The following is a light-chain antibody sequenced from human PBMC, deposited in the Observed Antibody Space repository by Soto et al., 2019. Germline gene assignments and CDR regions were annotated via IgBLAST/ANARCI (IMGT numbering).Light chain of an antibody. Sequence: EIVLTQSPATLSLSPGERATLSCGASQTVSSYLAWYQQKPGQAPRLLIYDASNRATGIPARFSGSGSGTDFTLTISSLEPEDSAVYYCQQGSNWPITFGGGTKVEIK. CDR2: DAS. CDR1: QTVSSY. V-gene: IGKV3-11*01. J-gene: IGKJ4*01. CDR3: QQGSNWPIT.